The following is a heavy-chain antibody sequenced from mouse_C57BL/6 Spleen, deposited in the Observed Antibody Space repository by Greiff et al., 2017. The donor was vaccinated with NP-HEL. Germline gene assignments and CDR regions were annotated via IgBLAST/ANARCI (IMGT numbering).Heavy chain of an antibody. D-gene: IGHD2-2*01. V-gene: IGHV1-58*01. CDR3: ARFGYDDPLYAMDD. J-gene: IGHJ4*01. CDR2: IYPGNGYT. Sequence: EVQLQQSGAELVRPGSSVKMSCKTSGYTFTSYCINWVKQRPGQGLEWIGYIYPGNGYTNYNEKFKGKATLTADTSSSTAYMQLSSLTSKDSAMDFCARFGYDDPLYAMDDWGQGTSVTVSS. CDR1: GYTFTSYC.